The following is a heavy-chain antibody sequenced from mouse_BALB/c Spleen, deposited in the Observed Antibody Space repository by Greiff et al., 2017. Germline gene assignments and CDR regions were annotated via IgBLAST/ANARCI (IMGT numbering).Heavy chain of an antibody. V-gene: IGHV5-6*01. Sequence: EVQGVESGGDLVKPGGSLKLSCAASGFTFSSYGMSWVRQTPDKRLEWVATISSGGSYTYYPDSVKGRFTISRDNAKNTLYLQMSSLKSEDTAMYYCASPEVRRTGIDYAMDYWGQGTSVTVSS. CDR1: GFTFSSYG. D-gene: IGHD2-14*01. CDR3: ASPEVRRTGIDYAMDY. J-gene: IGHJ4*01. CDR2: ISSGGSYT.